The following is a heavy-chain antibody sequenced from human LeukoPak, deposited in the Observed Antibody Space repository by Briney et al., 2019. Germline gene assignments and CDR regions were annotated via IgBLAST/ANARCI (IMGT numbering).Heavy chain of an antibody. J-gene: IGHJ5*02. CDR2: ISGSGSVI. CDR3: ARELKTASGTWWFDA. Sequence: GGSLRLSCAASGFTFKNAWMSWVRQAPGKGLEWVAYISGSGSVIYYADSVRGRFTISRDNAKDSLYLQMNSLRAEDTAVYYCARELKTASGTWWFDAWGQGTLVTVSS. V-gene: IGHV3-11*04. D-gene: IGHD6-13*01. CDR1: GFTFKNAW.